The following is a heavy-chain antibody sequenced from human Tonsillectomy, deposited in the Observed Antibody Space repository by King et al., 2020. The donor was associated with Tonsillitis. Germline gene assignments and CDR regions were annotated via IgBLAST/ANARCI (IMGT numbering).Heavy chain of an antibody. CDR3: ARGHSAYDWHLLVDS. CDR2: AYLNGDK. D-gene: IGHD5-12*01. Sequence: TLKESGPTLVTPTQTLTLTCTFSGFSLTSSGVGVGWIRQPPGKALEWLLHAYLNGDKRYSPSLRNRLTITKDTSINQVVLTMTNMESVDTATYYCARGHSAYDWHLLVDSWGQGIPVTVSS. J-gene: IGHJ4*02. CDR1: GFSLTSSGVG. V-gene: IGHV2-5*01.